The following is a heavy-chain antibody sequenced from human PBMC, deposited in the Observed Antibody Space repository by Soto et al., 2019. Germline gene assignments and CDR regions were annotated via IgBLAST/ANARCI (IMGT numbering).Heavy chain of an antibody. D-gene: IGHD6-13*01. J-gene: IGHJ5*02. CDR3: ARGLGIAANWFDP. V-gene: IGHV3-21*01. CDR1: GFTFSSYS. Sequence: GGSLRLSCAASGFTFSSYSMNWVRQAPGKGLEWVSSISSSSSNIYYADSVKGRFTISRDNSKNTVSLQMNSLRAEDTAVYYCARGLGIAANWFDPWGQGTRVTVSS. CDR2: ISSSSSNI.